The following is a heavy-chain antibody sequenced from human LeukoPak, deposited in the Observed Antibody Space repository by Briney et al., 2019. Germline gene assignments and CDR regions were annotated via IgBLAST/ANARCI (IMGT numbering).Heavy chain of an antibody. CDR1: GGTFSSYA. D-gene: IGHD3-10*01. V-gene: IGHV1-69*01. CDR2: IIPIFGTA. CDR3: ASPTVITMVQSSYYYYGMDV. Sequence: GSSVKVSCKASGGTFSSYAISWVRQAPGQGLEWMGGIIPIFGTANYAQKFQGRVTITADESTSTAYMELSSLRSEDTAVYYCASPTVITMVQSSYYYYGMDVWGQGTTVTVSS. J-gene: IGHJ6*02.